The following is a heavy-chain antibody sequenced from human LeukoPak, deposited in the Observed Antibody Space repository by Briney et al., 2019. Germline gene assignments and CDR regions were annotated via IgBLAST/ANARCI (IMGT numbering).Heavy chain of an antibody. D-gene: IGHD5-12*01. J-gene: IGHJ4*02. V-gene: IGHV3-23*01. Sequence: GGSLRLSCAASGFIYSSCAMSWVRRAPGKGLEWVSSISGSGGGTYYADSVKGRFTISRDNSKNTLYLQMNSLRAEDTAVYYCAKGGHSGYDFGYWGQGTLVIVSS. CDR3: AKGGHSGYDFGY. CDR2: ISGSGGGT. CDR1: GFIYSSCA.